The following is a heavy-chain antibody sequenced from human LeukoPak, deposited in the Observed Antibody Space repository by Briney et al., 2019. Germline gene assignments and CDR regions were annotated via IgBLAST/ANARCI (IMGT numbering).Heavy chain of an antibody. J-gene: IGHJ4*02. CDR3: ARGGVGATGFDY. Sequence: KPSETLSLTCAVYGGSFSGYYWSWIRQPPGEGLEWIGEINHSGSINYNPSLKSRVTISVDTSKNQFSLKLSSVTAADTAVYYCARGGVGATGFDYWGQGTLVTVSS. V-gene: IGHV4-34*01. CDR1: GGSFSGYY. CDR2: INHSGSI. D-gene: IGHD1-26*01.